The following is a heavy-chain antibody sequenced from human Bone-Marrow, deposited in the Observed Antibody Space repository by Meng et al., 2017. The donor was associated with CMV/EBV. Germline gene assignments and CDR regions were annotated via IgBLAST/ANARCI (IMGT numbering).Heavy chain of an antibody. V-gene: IGHV4-39*07. CDR3: ARDTAAPSLYYSGMDV. CDR1: GASISSTNYY. D-gene: IGHD4-17*01. CDR2: VPYSGSN. J-gene: IGHJ6*02. Sequence: CTVYGASISSTNYYWAWIRQPPGKGQQWIGTVPYSGSNDYSPSLKSRLSLSLDTPKNQVSLNLSSVTAADTAVYFCARDTAAPSLYYSGMDVWGQGTTVTVSS.